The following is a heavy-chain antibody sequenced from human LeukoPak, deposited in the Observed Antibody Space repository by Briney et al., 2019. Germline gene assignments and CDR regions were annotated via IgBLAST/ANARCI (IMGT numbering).Heavy chain of an antibody. J-gene: IGHJ4*02. D-gene: IGHD3-22*01. Sequence: PGGSLRLSCAASGFTFSTYNMIWVRQAPGKGLEWVSSISSSSTYIYYADSVKGRFTISRDNAKNSLYLQMNSLRAEDTAVYYCASYYYDSSGYPDYWGQGTLVTVSS. CDR3: ASYYYDSSGYPDY. CDR1: GFTFSTYN. CDR2: ISSSSTYI. V-gene: IGHV3-21*01.